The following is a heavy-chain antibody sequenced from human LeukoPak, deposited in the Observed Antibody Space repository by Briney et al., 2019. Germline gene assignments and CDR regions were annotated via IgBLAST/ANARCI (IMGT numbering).Heavy chain of an antibody. V-gene: IGHV4-59*08. CDR1: GVSLSSYY. CDR2: IYYSGSP. CDR3: ARRPGQQHYFDY. J-gene: IGHJ4*02. D-gene: IGHD6-13*01. Sequence: SETLSLTCTVSGVSLSSYYWSWIRQPPGKGLEWIGYIYYSGSPNYSPSLKSRVTISVDASKYQFSLKLSSVTAADTAVYYCARRPGQQHYFDYWGQGTLVTVSS.